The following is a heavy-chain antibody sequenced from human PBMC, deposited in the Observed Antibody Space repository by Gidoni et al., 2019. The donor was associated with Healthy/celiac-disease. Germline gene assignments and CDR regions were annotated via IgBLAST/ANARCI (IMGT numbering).Heavy chain of an antibody. D-gene: IGHD4-17*01. CDR2: IYHSGST. CDR3: ARDLPGDYGY. Sequence: QVQLQESGPGLVKPSETLSLTCAVSGYSISSGYYWGWIRQPPGKGREWSGSIYHSGSTSYKPSLKSRVTISVETSKNQFSLKLSSVTAADTAVDYCARDLPGDYGYWGQGTLVTVSS. V-gene: IGHV4-38-2*02. J-gene: IGHJ4*02. CDR1: GYSISSGYY.